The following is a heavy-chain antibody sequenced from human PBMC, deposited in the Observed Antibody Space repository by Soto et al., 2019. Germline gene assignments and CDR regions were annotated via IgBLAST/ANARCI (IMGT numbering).Heavy chain of an antibody. V-gene: IGHV1-69*01. CDR2: IIPIFGTA. D-gene: IGHD6-19*01. CDR1: GGTFSSYA. J-gene: IGHJ4*02. Sequence: QVQLVQSGAEVKKPGSSVKVSCKASGGTFSSYAISWVRQAPGQGLEWMGGIIPIFGTANYAQKFQGRVTITADESTSTAYMELSSLRSEDTAVYYCARLRYSSGWYVVDYWGQGTLVTVSS. CDR3: ARLRYSSGWYVVDY.